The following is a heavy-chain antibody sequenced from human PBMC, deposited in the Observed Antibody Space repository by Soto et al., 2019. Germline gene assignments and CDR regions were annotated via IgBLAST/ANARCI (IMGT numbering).Heavy chain of an antibody. D-gene: IGHD6-13*01. CDR2: ISGSGGST. CDR3: AKDNILPRKSGIAAAAYFDY. V-gene: IGHV3-23*01. J-gene: IGHJ4*02. Sequence: GGSLRLSCAASGFTFSSYAMSWVRQAPGKGLEWVSAISGSGGSTYYADSVKGRFTISRDNSKNTLYLQMNSLRAEDTAVYYCAKDNILPRKSGIAAAAYFDYWGQGTLVTVSS. CDR1: GFTFSSYA.